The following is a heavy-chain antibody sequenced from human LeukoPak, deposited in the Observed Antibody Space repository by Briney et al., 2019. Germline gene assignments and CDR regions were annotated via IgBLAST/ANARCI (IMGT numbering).Heavy chain of an antibody. J-gene: IGHJ6*04. Sequence: PGGSLRLSCAASGFTLSNAWMRWVPQAPGKGLEWVGRIKSKNDGGTTDYAARLKGRFNIPRDDSKNTLYLQMNSLKTEDTVVYYCTTGFVDIVAKIFYGMDVWGKGTTVTVSS. D-gene: IGHD5-12*01. V-gene: IGHV3-15*01. CDR1: GFTLSNAW. CDR2: IKSKNDGGTT. CDR3: TTGFVDIVAKIFYGMDV.